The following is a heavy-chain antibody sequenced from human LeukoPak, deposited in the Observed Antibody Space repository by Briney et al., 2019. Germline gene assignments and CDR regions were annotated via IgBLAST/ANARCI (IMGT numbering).Heavy chain of an antibody. CDR1: GDSISSGDYY. CDR3: ARAPIYGGNDY. Sequence: PSETLPLTCTVSGDSISSGDYYWSWIRQPAGKGLEWIGRIYTSGSTNYNPSLKSRVTISVDTSKNQFSLKLSSVTAADTAVYYCARAPIYGGNDYWGQGTLVTVSS. V-gene: IGHV4-61*02. CDR2: IYTSGST. J-gene: IGHJ4*02. D-gene: IGHD4-23*01.